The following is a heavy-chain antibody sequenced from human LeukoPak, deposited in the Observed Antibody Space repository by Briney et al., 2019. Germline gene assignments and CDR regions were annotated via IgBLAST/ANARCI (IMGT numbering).Heavy chain of an antibody. CDR3: ARANLERPYDSSGDNSFDP. Sequence: GGSLRLSCAASGFTFSSYDMHWVRQATGKGLEWVSAIGTAGDTYYPGSVEGRFTISRENAKNSLYLQMNSLRAGDTAVYYCARANLERPYDSSGDNSFDPWGQGTLVTVSS. V-gene: IGHV3-13*01. J-gene: IGHJ5*02. CDR1: GFTFSSYD. CDR2: IGTAGDT. D-gene: IGHD3-22*01.